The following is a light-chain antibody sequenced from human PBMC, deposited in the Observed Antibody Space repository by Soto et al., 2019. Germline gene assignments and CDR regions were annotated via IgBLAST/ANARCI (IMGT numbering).Light chain of an antibody. CDR3: QQYGISTLMYT. V-gene: IGKV3-20*01. CDR1: QSVTNNY. J-gene: IGKJ2*01. CDR2: GAS. Sequence: EIVLMQSPGTLSLSPGERATLSCRASQSVTNNYLAWYQQKPGQAPRLLIYGASSRATGVPDRFSCSGSGTDFTLTITRLEPQDFAVYFCQQYGISTLMYTFGQGTKLGVK.